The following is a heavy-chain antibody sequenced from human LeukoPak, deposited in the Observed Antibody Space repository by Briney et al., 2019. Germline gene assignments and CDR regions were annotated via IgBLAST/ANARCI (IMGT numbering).Heavy chain of an antibody. J-gene: IGHJ3*02. CDR1: GYTFTSYG. D-gene: IGHD2/OR15-2a*01. CDR3: ARVYDHDAFDI. Sequence: ASVKVSCKASGYTFTSYGISWVRQAPGQGLEWMGWISAYNGNTNYEQKLQGRVTMTTDTSTSTDYMELRRLRYDDTAVYYCARVYDHDAFDIWGQGTMVTVSS. CDR2: ISAYNGNT. V-gene: IGHV1-18*01.